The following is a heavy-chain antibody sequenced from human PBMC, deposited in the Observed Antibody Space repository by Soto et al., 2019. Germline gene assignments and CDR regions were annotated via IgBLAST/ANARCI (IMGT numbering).Heavy chain of an antibody. J-gene: IGHJ4*02. CDR3: TRDRPEEDVVQVPKQHFDS. Sequence: QVQLVQSGAKVKKPGSSVKVSCKASGGTFNTHTINWVRQAPGQGLEWMGRVVPLLGIESHPQKFQDRLRINVETSTGTVFMELSALRSKYTAVYYCTRDRPEEDVVQVPKQHFDSWGQGTLITVSS. V-gene: IGHV1-69*08. D-gene: IGHD2-21*01. CDR2: VVPLLGIE. CDR1: GGTFNTHT.